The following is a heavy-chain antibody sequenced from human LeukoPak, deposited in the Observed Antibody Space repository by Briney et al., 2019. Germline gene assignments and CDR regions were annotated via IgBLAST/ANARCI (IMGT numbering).Heavy chain of an antibody. Sequence: SLTLSLTCTVSGGSLSSYYWSWIRQPPGKGLEWIGYIYYSGTKNYIPSLKSRVTISVHTSKNQYSLKLSSVTAADTAVYYGARLVLVPRSYYFDYWGQGTLVTVPS. CDR2: IYYSGTK. V-gene: IGHV4-59*08. CDR1: GGSLSSYY. CDR3: ARLVLVPRSYYFDY. D-gene: IGHD6-13*01. J-gene: IGHJ4*02.